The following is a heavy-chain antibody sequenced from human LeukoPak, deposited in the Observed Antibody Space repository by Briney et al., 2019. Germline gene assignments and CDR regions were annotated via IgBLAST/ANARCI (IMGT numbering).Heavy chain of an antibody. V-gene: IGHV3-21*01. D-gene: IGHD1-1*01. CDR3: AREDTWNALDY. J-gene: IGHJ4*02. Sequence: GGSLRLSCEASGFIFNNYRMNWVRQAPGKGLEWVSCISSRSRDIYDADSVKGRFTISRDNAKNLLYLQMDSLRAEDTAVYYCAREDTWNALDYWGQGTLVTVSS. CDR1: GFIFNNYR. CDR2: ISSRSRDI.